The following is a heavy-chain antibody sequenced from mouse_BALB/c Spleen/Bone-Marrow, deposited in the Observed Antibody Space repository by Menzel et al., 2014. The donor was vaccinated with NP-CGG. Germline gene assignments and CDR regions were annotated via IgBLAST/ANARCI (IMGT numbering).Heavy chain of an antibody. V-gene: IGHV1-20*02. CDR1: GHSFTGYF. CDR2: INPYNGDT. Sequence: DVKLVESGPELVKPGASVKISCKASGHSFTGYFMNWVMQSHGKSLEWIGRINPYNGDTFYNQKFKGKATLTVDKSSSTAHMELRSLASEDSAVYYCARGGLLRAMDYWGQGTSVTVSS. J-gene: IGHJ4*01. D-gene: IGHD2-3*01. CDR3: ARGGLLRAMDY.